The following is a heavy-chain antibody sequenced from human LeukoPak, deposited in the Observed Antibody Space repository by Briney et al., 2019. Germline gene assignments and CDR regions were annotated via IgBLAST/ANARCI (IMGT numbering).Heavy chain of an antibody. CDR2: VYSDDTT. J-gene: IGHJ4*02. V-gene: IGHV3-53*01. CDR3: ARGGGYYAIDY. CDR1: GFTVNSNY. D-gene: IGHD1-26*01. Sequence: EGSLRLSCEASGFTVNSNYMNWVRQAPGKGLEWVSVVYSDDTTYYADSVKGRFTISRDNSKNTLYLQMNNLRAEDTAVYYCARGGGYYAIDYWGQGTLVTVSS.